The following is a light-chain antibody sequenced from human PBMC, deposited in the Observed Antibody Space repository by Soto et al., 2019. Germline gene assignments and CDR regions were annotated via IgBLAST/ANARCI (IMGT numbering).Light chain of an antibody. V-gene: IGLV1-44*01. J-gene: IGLJ1*01. CDR1: SSNIGRNT. Sequence: QSVLTQAPSASETPGQRVTISCSGGSSNIGRNTVNWYQQLPGTAPKLLIYSNNRRPSGVPDRFSGSKSGTSASLAISGLQSEDEADYYCAASDDSLTDYVFGTGTRSPS. CDR2: SNN. CDR3: AASDDSLTDYV.